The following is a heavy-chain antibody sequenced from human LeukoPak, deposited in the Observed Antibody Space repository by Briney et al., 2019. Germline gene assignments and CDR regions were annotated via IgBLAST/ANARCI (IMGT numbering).Heavy chain of an antibody. CDR3: ARVRPQFPRLYSHGPLDY. J-gene: IGHJ4*02. CDR1: GFTFSSYA. V-gene: IGHV3-30*01. Sequence: GGSLRLSCAASGFTFSSYAMHWVRQAPGKGLEWVAVISYDGSNKYYADSVKGRFTISRDNSKNTLYLQMNSLRAEDPAVYYCARVRPQFPRLYSHGPLDYWGQGTLVTVSS. D-gene: IGHD2-21*01. CDR2: ISYDGSNK.